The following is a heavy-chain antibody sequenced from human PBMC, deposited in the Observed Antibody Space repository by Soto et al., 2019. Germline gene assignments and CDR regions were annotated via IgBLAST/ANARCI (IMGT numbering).Heavy chain of an antibody. Sequence: GGSLRLSCEASGFTFRGYAMHWVRQAPGKGPEWVAVISHDGSSQFYTDSVKGRFYISRDNSRNKMCLQRNSLRPEDTAVYYCARPPVGISMKLVAFEFWGQEIMFTVSS. CDR2: ISHDGSSQ. CDR1: GFTFRGYA. J-gene: IGHJ3*01. CDR3: ARPPVGISMKLVAFEF. D-gene: IGHD1-20*01. V-gene: IGHV3-30-3*01.